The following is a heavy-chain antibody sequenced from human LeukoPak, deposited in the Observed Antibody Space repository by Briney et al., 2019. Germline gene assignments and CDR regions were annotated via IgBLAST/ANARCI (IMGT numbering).Heavy chain of an antibody. CDR3: AKDPHYITGTEFYYYYYGMDV. Sequence: GGSLRLSCAASGFTFSSYAMSWVRQAPGKGLEWVSAISGSSGSTYYADSVKGRFTISRDNSKNTLYLQMNSLRAEDTAVYYCAKDPHYITGTEFYYYYYGMDVWGQGTTVTVSS. V-gene: IGHV3-23*01. CDR2: ISGSSGST. J-gene: IGHJ6*02. CDR1: GFTFSSYA. D-gene: IGHD1-7*01.